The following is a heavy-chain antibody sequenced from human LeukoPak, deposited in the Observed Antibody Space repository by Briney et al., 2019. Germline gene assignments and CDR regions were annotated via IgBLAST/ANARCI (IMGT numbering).Heavy chain of an antibody. CDR2: ISNSGSTL. CDR3: ARDALGSYDY. Sequence: GGSLRLSCAASGFAFSDFYMFWIRQAPGKGLEWISYISNSGSTLYYADSEKGRFTISRDNDENLLYLQMNSLRADDTAVYYCARDALGSYDYWGQGTLVTVSS. D-gene: IGHD3-10*01. J-gene: IGHJ4*02. V-gene: IGHV3-11*01. CDR1: GFAFSDFY.